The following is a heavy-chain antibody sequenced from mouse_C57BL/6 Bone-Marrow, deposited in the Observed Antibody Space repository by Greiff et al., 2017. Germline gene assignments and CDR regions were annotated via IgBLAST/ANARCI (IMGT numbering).Heavy chain of an antibody. CDR3: TRPIYYDYDYFDY. Sequence: VQLQQSDAELVKPGASVKISCKVSGYTFTDHTIHWMKQRPEQGLEWIGYIYPRDGSTKYNEKFKGKATLTADKSSSTAYMQLNSLTSEDSAVYFFTRPIYYDYDYFDYWGQGTTLTVSS. J-gene: IGHJ2*01. D-gene: IGHD2-4*01. CDR1: GYTFTDHT. CDR2: IYPRDGST. V-gene: IGHV1-78*01.